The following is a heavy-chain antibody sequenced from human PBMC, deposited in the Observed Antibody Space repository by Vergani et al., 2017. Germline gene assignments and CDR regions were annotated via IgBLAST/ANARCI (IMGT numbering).Heavy chain of an antibody. J-gene: IGHJ6*02. D-gene: IGHD5-12*01. CDR2: INAGNGNT. CDR3: ARGPPSKGGYDYIPPAQNYYYYGMDV. Sequence: QVQLVQSGAEVKKPGASVKVSCKASGYTFTSYAMHWVRQAPGQRLEWMGWINAGNGNTKYSQKFQGRVTITRDTSASTAYMELSSLRSEDTAVYYCARGPPSKGGYDYIPPAQNYYYYGMDVWGQGTTVTVSS. V-gene: IGHV1-3*01. CDR1: GYTFTSYA.